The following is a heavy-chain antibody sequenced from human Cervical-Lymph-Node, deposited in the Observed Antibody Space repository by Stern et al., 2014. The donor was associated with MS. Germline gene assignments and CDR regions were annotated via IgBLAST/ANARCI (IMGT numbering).Heavy chain of an antibody. CDR3: ARVGSRWAIDS. CDR2: IKIDGSRV. CDR1: GFTFTTYW. V-gene: IGHV3-74*01. Sequence: EVQLVESGGGLVQPGGSLRLSCAASGFTFTTYWMHWVRQVPGKGLVWVARIKIDGSRVNYADSVRGRFTISRDNAKNTLYLQMNSLRAEDTAVYYCARVGSRWAIDSWGQGALVTVSS. J-gene: IGHJ4*02. D-gene: IGHD6-13*01.